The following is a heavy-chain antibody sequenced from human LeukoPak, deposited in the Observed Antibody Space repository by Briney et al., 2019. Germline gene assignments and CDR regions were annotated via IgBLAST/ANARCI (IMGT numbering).Heavy chain of an antibody. CDR3: AREVYYDSSGYFGPMATSLDY. CDR2: ISAYNGNT. J-gene: IGHJ4*02. CDR1: GYTSTSYG. V-gene: IGHV1-18*01. D-gene: IGHD3-22*01. Sequence: ASVKVSCKASGYTSTSYGISWVRQAPGQGLEWMGWISAYNGNTNYAQKLQGRVTITTDTSTSTAYMEMRRLRSGEPDVYYCAREVYYDSSGYFGPMATSLDYWGQGTLVTVSS.